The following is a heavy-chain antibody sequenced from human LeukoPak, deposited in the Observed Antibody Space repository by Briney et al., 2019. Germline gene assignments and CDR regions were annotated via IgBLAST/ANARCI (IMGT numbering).Heavy chain of an antibody. D-gene: IGHD3-10*01. J-gene: IGHJ4*02. V-gene: IGHV3-23*01. Sequence: GGSLRLSCAASGLTFKNYAMTWVRQAPGKGLEWVSTISGNGDEPFYADSVKGRFTISRDNSKNTLYLQMNSLRAEDTAVYYCAKAAMVRELYYFDYWGQGTLVTVSS. CDR1: GLTFKNYA. CDR2: ISGNGDEP. CDR3: AKAAMVRELYYFDY.